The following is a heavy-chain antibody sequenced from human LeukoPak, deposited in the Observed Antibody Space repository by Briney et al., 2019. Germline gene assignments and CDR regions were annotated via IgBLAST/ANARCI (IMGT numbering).Heavy chain of an antibody. CDR2: IKQDGSEK. CDR1: GFTFSSYW. CDR3: ARDTFRGDKQCDY. V-gene: IGHV3-7*01. J-gene: IGHJ4*02. D-gene: IGHD6-19*01. Sequence: GGSLRLSCAASGFTFSSYWMSWVRQAPGKGLEWVANIKQDGSEKYYVDSVKGRFTISRDNAKNSLYLQMNSLRAEDTAVYYCARDTFRGDKQCDYWGQGTLVTVSS.